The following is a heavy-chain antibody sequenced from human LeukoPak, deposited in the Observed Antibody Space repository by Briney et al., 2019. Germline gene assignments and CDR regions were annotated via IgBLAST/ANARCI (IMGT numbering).Heavy chain of an antibody. J-gene: IGHJ4*02. V-gene: IGHV3-7*01. CDR1: GFTFTDYF. Sequence: QAGGSLRLSCVASGFTFTDYFMSWVRQAPGKGLEWVASIKHNGGEKYYVDSVKGRFTISRDNAKNSLYLEMSSPRVEDTAVYYCARDRGWRTSGYYLYHFDYWGQGTLVTFAS. CDR2: IKHNGGEK. D-gene: IGHD3-22*01. CDR3: ARDRGWRTSGYYLYHFDY.